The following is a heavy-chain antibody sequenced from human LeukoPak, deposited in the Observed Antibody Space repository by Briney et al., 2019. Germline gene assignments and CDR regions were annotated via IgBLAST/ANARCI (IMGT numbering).Heavy chain of an antibody. CDR2: MHPNSGNT. Sequence: ASVKVSCKASGDTFTSYDINWVRQATGQGLEWMGWMHPNSGNTGYAQKFQARVTMTRNTSISTVYMELSSLRFEDTAVYYCARAFYDSSGYYYEDWGQGTLVTVSS. V-gene: IGHV1-8*01. CDR1: GDTFTSYD. CDR3: ARAFYDSSGYYYED. J-gene: IGHJ4*02. D-gene: IGHD3-22*01.